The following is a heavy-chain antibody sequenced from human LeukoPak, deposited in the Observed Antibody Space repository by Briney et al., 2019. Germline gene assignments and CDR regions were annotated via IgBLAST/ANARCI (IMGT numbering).Heavy chain of an antibody. CDR1: AYTFTNYY. CDR2: INPSGGST. D-gene: IGHD3-22*01. J-gene: IGHJ3*01. CDR3: AREVSSGQLL. V-gene: IGHV1-46*01. Sequence: GASVKVSCKASAYTFTNYYLHWVRQAPGQGLEWMGIINPSGGSTSYAQKFQGRVTMTRDTSTSTVYMELSSLRSEDTAVYYCAREVSSGQLLWGQGSMVTVSS.